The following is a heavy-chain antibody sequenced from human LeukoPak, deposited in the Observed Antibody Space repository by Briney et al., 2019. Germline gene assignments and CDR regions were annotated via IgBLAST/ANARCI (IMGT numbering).Heavy chain of an antibody. V-gene: IGHV1-46*01. CDR3: ARGGPRGDTAMVLTY. D-gene: IGHD5-18*01. CDR2: INPSGGST. CDR1: GYTFTSYY. J-gene: IGHJ4*02. Sequence: ASVKVSCKASGYTFTSYYMHWVRQAPGQGLEWMGIINPSGGSTSYAQKFQGRVTMTRDTSTSTVYMELSSLRSEVTAVYYCARGGPRGDTAMVLTYWGQGTLVTVSS.